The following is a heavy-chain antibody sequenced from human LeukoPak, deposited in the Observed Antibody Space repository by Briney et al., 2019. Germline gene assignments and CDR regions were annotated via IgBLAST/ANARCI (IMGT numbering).Heavy chain of an antibody. D-gene: IGHD5-18*01. V-gene: IGHV1-18*01. CDR3: ARPQDTADAFDI. CDR1: GHTFTSYG. J-gene: IGHJ3*02. CDR2: ISAYNGNT. Sequence: ASVKVSCKASGHTFTSYGISWVRQAPGQGLEWMGWISAYNGNTNYAQKLQGRVTMTTDTSTSTAYMELRSLRSDDTAVYYCARPQDTADAFDIWGQGTMVTVSS.